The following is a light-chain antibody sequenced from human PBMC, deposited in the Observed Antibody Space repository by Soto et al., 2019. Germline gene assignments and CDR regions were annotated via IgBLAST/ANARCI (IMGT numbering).Light chain of an antibody. CDR3: QQYNSYPWT. CDR2: KAS. V-gene: IGKV1-5*03. Sequence: DSQMTQSPSTLSASLGDRVTITCRASQSISSWLAWYQQKPGKAPKLLIYKASSLESGVPSRFSGSGSGTEFTLTISSLQPDDFATYYCQQYNSYPWTFGQGTKVDTK. J-gene: IGKJ1*01. CDR1: QSISSW.